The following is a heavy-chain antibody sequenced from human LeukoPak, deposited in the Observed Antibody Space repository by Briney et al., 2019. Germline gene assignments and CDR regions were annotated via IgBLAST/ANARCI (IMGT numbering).Heavy chain of an antibody. CDR1: GCSISGGDYY. D-gene: IGHD3-3*01. Sequence: SETLSLTCIVYGCSISGGDYYWSWIRQPPGKGLEWIGYIYYSGSTYYNPSLKSRVTITVDTSKNQFSLKLSSVTAADTAVYYCAREREEWFDWGQGTLVTVSS. CDR2: IYYSGST. CDR3: AREREEWFD. V-gene: IGHV4-30-4*01. J-gene: IGHJ4*02.